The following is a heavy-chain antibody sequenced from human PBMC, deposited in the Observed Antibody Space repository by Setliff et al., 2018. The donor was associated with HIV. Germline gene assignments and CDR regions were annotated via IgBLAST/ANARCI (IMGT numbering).Heavy chain of an antibody. CDR1: GGSFSGYY. D-gene: IGHD6-19*01. J-gene: IGHJ6*04. Sequence: SETLSLTCAVYGGSFSGYYWRWVRQPPGKGLEWIGEINHRGSANYTPSLKRRVTISVDTSKNQCSLKLSSVTAADTAVYYCARGRRHPQYSSGWWDYYYGMDVWGKGTTVTVSS. V-gene: IGHV4-34*01. CDR3: ARGRRHPQYSSGWWDYYYGMDV. CDR2: INHRGSA.